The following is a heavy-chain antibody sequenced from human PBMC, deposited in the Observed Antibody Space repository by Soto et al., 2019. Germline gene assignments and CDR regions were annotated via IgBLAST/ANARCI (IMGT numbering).Heavy chain of an antibody. J-gene: IGHJ6*02. CDR2: IGTSGKTI. CDR1: GFTFSSYE. CDR3: ARDPAIYSGKFDYGLDV. Sequence: PGGSLRLSCAVSGFTFSSYEMNWVRQAPGKGLEWVSYIGTSGKTIYYADSVRGRFTISRDNAKNSLYLQMNSLRAEDTAVYFCARDPAIYSGKFDYGLDVWGPGTTVTVSS. V-gene: IGHV3-48*03. D-gene: IGHD4-4*01.